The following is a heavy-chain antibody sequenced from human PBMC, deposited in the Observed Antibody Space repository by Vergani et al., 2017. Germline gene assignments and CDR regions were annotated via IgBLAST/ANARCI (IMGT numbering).Heavy chain of an antibody. Sequence: QVQLQESGPGLVKPSQTLSLTCTVSGGSLSSGDYYWSWIRQPPGKGLEWIGYIYYSGSTYYTPSLKSRVTISVDTSKNQFSLKLSSVTAADTAVYYCAREDCSGGSCFPYAWGQGTLVTVSS. CDR3: AREDCSGGSCFPYA. CDR2: IYYSGST. CDR1: GGSLSSGDYY. V-gene: IGHV4-30-4*08. J-gene: IGHJ5*02. D-gene: IGHD2-15*01.